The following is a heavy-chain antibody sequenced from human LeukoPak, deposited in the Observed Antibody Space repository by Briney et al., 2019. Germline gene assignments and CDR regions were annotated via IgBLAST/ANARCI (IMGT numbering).Heavy chain of an antibody. J-gene: IGHJ4*02. Sequence: GASVKVSCKASAYTFTAYYMHWGRQAPGQGLEWMGWINPNSGGTNYAQKFQGRVTMTRDTSISTAYMELSSLKSDDTAVYYCARDRGGDSSSGYYYFDYWGQGTLVTVSS. CDR1: AYTFTAYY. CDR2: INPNSGGT. V-gene: IGHV1-2*02. CDR3: ARDRGGDSSSGYYYFDY. D-gene: IGHD6-13*01.